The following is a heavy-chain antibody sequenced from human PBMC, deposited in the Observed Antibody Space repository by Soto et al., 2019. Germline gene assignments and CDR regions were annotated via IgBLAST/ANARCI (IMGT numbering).Heavy chain of an antibody. CDR1: GYSFTSYW. J-gene: IGHJ6*02. CDR2: IYPGDSDT. D-gene: IGHD2-2*01. V-gene: IGHV5-51*01. Sequence: GESLKISCKGSGYSFTSYWIGWVRQMPGKGLEWMGIIYPGDSDTRYSPSFQGQVTISADKSISTAYLQWSSLKASDTAMYYCARSYCSSTSCYRGAGYYYYGMDVWGQGTTVTVSS. CDR3: ARSYCSSTSCYRGAGYYYYGMDV.